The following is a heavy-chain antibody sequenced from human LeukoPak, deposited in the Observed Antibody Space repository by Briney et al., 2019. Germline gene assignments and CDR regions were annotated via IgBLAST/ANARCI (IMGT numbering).Heavy chain of an antibody. V-gene: IGHV3-23*01. CDR1: GFTFSSYA. D-gene: IGHD3-22*01. Sequence: PGGSLRLSCAASGFTFSSYAMSWVRQAPGKGLEWVSGISGSGGSTHYADSVKGRFTISRDNSKNTLYLQMNSLRAEDTAVYYCAKDRRYYYDSSGSYYFDYWGQGTLVTVSS. CDR3: AKDRRYYYDSSGSYYFDY. J-gene: IGHJ4*02. CDR2: ISGSGGST.